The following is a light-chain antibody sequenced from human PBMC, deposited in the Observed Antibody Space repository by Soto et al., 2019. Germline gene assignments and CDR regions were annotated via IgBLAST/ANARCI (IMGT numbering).Light chain of an antibody. CDR2: DDN. J-gene: IGLJ3*02. CDR1: SGSIASNY. CDR3: QSYDNSNRWV. Sequence: NFMLTQPHSVSESPGKTVTISCTGSSGSIASNYVQWFQQRPGSAPTTVVYDDNQRPSGVPDRFSGSIDSSSNSASLTISGLKTEDEADYYCQSYDNSNRWVFGGGTQLTVL. V-gene: IGLV6-57*02.